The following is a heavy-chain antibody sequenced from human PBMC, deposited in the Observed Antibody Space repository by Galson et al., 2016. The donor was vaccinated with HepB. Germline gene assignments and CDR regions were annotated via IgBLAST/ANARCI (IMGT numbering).Heavy chain of an antibody. Sequence: FLRLSCATSGFSFSTYAMTWVRQAPGKGLEWVTGISPDGDTISYADSLKGRYTISRDNAKNTLNLQMNSLRAEDTALYYCAKDYIGTLPEALDIWGQGTMVTVSS. CDR3: AKDYIGTLPEALDI. V-gene: IGHV3-23*01. D-gene: IGHD2-15*01. CDR1: GFSFSTYA. J-gene: IGHJ3*02. CDR2: ISPDGDTI.